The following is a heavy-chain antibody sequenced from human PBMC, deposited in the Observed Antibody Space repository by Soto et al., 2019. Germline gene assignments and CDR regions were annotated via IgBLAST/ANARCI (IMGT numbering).Heavy chain of an antibody. V-gene: IGHV1-58*01. Sequence: QMQLVQSEREVKKPGTSVKVSCKASGFTFTSSAVQWVRQARGQRLEWIGWIVVGSGNTNYAQKFQERVTITRDMYTSTVYMELSSLRSADTAVYYCAADRTYCGGYCYVDWGQGTLVTVSS. J-gene: IGHJ4*02. CDR1: GFTFTSSA. D-gene: IGHD2-21*02. CDR3: AADRTYCGGYCYVD. CDR2: IVVGSGNT.